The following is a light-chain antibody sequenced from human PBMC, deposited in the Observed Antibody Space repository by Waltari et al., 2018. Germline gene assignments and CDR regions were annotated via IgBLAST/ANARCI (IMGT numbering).Light chain of an antibody. CDR3: AAWDDSLNAWV. J-gene: IGLJ3*02. V-gene: IGLV1-44*01. Sequence: QSVLTQPPSASGTPGQRVTISCSGSSSNIGSNPVNWYQQVPGTAPKLLIYCDNLRPSGVPDRFSGSRSGTSASLAISGLQSEDEAYYYGAAWDDSLNAWVFGGGTKLTVL. CDR2: CDN. CDR1: SSNIGSNP.